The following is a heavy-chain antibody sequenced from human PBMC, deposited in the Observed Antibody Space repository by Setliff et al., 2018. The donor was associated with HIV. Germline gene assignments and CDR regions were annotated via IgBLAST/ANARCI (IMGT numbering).Heavy chain of an antibody. Sequence: ASVKVSCKASGYTFTSYYMHWVRQAPGQGLEWMGIINPSGGSTSYAQKFQGRVTMTRDTSTSTVHMELSSLTSEDTAVYYCARAVYFTFSGEVIRHYLDVWGKGTTVTVSS. J-gene: IGHJ6*03. CDR1: GYTFTSYY. D-gene: IGHD3-3*01. CDR2: INPSGGST. V-gene: IGHV1-46*01. CDR3: ARAVYFTFSGEVIRHYLDV.